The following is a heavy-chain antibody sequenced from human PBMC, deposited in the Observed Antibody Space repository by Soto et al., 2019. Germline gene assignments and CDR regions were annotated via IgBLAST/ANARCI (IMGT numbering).Heavy chain of an antibody. D-gene: IGHD6-13*01. CDR2: IFSSGRT. J-gene: IGHJ4*02. CDR3: TRGSFRAAACEL. Sequence: QVQLQESGPGLVKPSQTLSLTCTVSGDSIGNDGYYLNWIRQHPGKGLEWIGYIFSSGRTYYNPSLKSRATLSVDTAKNLVSLTLSSVTAADTAMYYCTRGSFRAAACELWGQGTLVSVPS. CDR1: GDSIGNDGYY. V-gene: IGHV4-31*03.